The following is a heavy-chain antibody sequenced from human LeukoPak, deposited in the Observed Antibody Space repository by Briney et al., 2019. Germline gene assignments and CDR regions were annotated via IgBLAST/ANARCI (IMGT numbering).Heavy chain of an antibody. CDR3: ASTGGYSYGYDSRYYYYYMDV. V-gene: IGHV3-30*02. D-gene: IGHD5-18*01. J-gene: IGHJ6*03. Sequence: GGSLRLSCAASGFIFSSYGMHWVRQAPGKGLEWVAFIRYDGSNTYYADSVKGRFTISRDNSKNTLYLQMNSLRAEDTAVYYCASTGGYSYGYDSRYYYYYMDVWGKGTTVTVSS. CDR2: IRYDGSNT. CDR1: GFIFSSYG.